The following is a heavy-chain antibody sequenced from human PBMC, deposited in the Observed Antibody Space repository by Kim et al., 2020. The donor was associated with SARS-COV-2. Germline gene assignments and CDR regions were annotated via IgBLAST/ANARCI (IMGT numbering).Heavy chain of an antibody. CDR1: GGSFSGYY. V-gene: IGHV4-34*01. CDR2: INHSGST. CDR3: ARSGVTTLYYYYYYGMDV. Sequence: SETLSLTCAVYGGSFSGYYWSWIRQPPGKGLEWIGEINHSGSTNYNPSLKSRVTISVDTSKNQFSLKLSSVTAADTAVYYCARSGVTTLYYYYYYGMDVWGQGTTVTVSS. D-gene: IGHD4-17*01. J-gene: IGHJ6*02.